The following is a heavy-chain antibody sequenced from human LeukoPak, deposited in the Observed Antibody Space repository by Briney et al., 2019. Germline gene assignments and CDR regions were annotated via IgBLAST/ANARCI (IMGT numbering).Heavy chain of an antibody. V-gene: IGHV1-8*03. CDR3: ARVVSGYDAFDP. CDR1: GYTFTSYD. CDR2: MNPNSGNT. Sequence: ASVKVSCKASGYTFTSYDINWVRQATGQGREWMGWMNPNSGNTGYAQKFQGRVTITRNTSISTAYMELSSLRSEDTAVYYCARVVSGYDAFDPWGQGTLVTVSS. D-gene: IGHD5-12*01. J-gene: IGHJ5*02.